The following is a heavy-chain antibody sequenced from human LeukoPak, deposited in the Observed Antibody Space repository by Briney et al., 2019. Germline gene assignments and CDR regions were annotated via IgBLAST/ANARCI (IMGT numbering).Heavy chain of an antibody. CDR1: GYTFTSYG. Sequence: GASVKVSCKASGYTFTSYGISWVRQAPGQGLEWMGIINPSGGSTSYAQKFQGRVTMTRDTSTSTVYMELSSLRSEDTAVYYCARVPRRDGHTNDYWGQGTLVTVSS. CDR2: INPSGGST. D-gene: IGHD5-24*01. V-gene: IGHV1-46*01. J-gene: IGHJ4*02. CDR3: ARVPRRDGHTNDY.